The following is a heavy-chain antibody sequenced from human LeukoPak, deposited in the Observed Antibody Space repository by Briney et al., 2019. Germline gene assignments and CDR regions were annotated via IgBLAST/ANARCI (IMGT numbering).Heavy chain of an antibody. D-gene: IGHD3-22*01. CDR1: GYSVTSYW. J-gene: IGHJ3*02. V-gene: IGHV5-51*01. CDR3: ARLITGFDAFDI. CDR2: IYPGESDT. Sequence: GESLKISCKGSGYSVTSYWIGWVRQMPGKGLGWVGIIYPGESDTRYSPSVQGQVTSSADKAIRTSYLQGSGLKASDTAMYYCARLITGFDAFDIWGQATIVTV.